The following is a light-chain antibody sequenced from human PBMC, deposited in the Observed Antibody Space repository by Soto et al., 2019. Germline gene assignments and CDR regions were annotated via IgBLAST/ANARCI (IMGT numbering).Light chain of an antibody. CDR2: DAS. CDR1: QSVSTR. CDR3: QQFNSYPIT. V-gene: IGKV1-5*02. J-gene: IGKJ5*01. Sequence: DIQMTQPPSSLSASVGDRVTIICRASQSVSTRLAWYQQKPGKAPKLLIYDASSLESGVPSRFSGSGSGTEFTLTIGGLQPDDFATYYCQQFNSYPITFGQGTRLEIK.